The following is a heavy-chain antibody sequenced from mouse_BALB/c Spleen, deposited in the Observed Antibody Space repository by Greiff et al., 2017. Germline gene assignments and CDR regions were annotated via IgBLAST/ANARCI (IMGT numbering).Heavy chain of an antibody. V-gene: IGHV1-20*02. J-gene: IGHJ3*01. CDR3: AGDGYYVQFAY. CDR1: GYSFTGYF. D-gene: IGHD2-3*01. CDR2: INPYNGDT. Sequence: VQLQQSGPELVKPGASVKISCKASGYSFTGYFMNWVMQSHGKSLEWIGRINPYNGDTFYNQKFKGKATLTVDKSSSTAHMELRSLASEDSAVYYCAGDGYYVQFAYWGQGTLVTVSA.